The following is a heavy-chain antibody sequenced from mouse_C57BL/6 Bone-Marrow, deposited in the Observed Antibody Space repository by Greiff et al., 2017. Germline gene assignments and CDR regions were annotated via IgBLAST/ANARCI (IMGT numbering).Heavy chain of an antibody. J-gene: IGHJ2*01. V-gene: IGHV1-72*01. CDR2: IDPNSGGT. CDR3: ARRGESYYFDY. CDR1: GYTFTSYW. Sequence: QVQLKQPGAELVKPGASVKLSCKASGYTFTSYWMHWVKQRPGRGLEWIGRIDPNSGGTKYNEKFKSKATLTVDKPSSTAYLQRSSLTSEDSAVYYCARRGESYYFDYWGQGTTLTVSS.